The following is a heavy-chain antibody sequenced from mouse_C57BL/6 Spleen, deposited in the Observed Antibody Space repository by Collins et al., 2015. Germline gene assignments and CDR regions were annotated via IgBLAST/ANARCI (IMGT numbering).Heavy chain of an antibody. V-gene: IGHV5-17*02. J-gene: IGHJ4*01. CDR1: GFTFSSFG. CDR3: ARWGDYDSLYAMDY. D-gene: IGHD2-4*01. Sequence: DVQLVESGGGLVQPGGSRKLSCAASGFTFSSFGMHWVRQAPEKGLEWVAYISSGSSTIYYADTVKGRFTISRDNPKNTLFLQMTSLRSEDTAMYYCARWGDYDSLYAMDYWGQGTSVTVSS. CDR2: ISSGSSTI.